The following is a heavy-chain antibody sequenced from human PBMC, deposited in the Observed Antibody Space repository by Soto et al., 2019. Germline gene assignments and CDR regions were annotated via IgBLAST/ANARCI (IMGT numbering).Heavy chain of an antibody. J-gene: IGHJ6*02. Sequence: QVQLVQSGAEVKKPGSSVKVSCKASGGSLSNYGISWVRQAPGQGLEWMGAIIPVFSTPNYAQKFQDRVKITADESTTTVYMEVRSLTSENTAVYYCARGDATKIVVTTYYAMDVLGQGTTVTVSS. CDR1: GGSLSNYG. D-gene: IGHD3-22*01. CDR3: ARGDATKIVVTTYYAMDV. CDR2: IIPVFSTP. V-gene: IGHV1-69*12.